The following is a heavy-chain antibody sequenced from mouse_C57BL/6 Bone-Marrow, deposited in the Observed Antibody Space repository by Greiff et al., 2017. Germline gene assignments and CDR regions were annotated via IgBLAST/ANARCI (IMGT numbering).Heavy chain of an antibody. D-gene: IGHD2-3*01. CDR1: GFSLTSYG. J-gene: IGHJ4*01. V-gene: IGHV2-2*01. Sequence: VQLQQSGPGLVQPSQSLSITCTVSGFSLTSYGVHWVRQSPGKGLEWLGVIWSGGSTDYNAAFISRLSISKDNSKSKVFFKMNSLQADDTAIYYCARNIWLLRGYAMDYWGQGTSVTVSS. CDR3: ARNIWLLRGYAMDY. CDR2: IWSGGST.